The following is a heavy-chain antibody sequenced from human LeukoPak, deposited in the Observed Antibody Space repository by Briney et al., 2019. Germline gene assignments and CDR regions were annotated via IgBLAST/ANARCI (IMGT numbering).Heavy chain of an antibody. V-gene: IGHV4-59*01. J-gene: IGHJ6*03. CDR1: DDSITIYY. CDR2: IDHTGTT. D-gene: IGHD3-22*01. Sequence: SETLSLTCSVSDDSITIYYWTWIRQPPGKGLEWIGYIDHTGTTNYNPSLNSRVTISRDTSKNHFSLQLSSVTAADTAVYYRATEGLSYYDSSGRIYYMDVWGKGTTVTISS. CDR3: ATEGLSYYDSSGRIYYMDV.